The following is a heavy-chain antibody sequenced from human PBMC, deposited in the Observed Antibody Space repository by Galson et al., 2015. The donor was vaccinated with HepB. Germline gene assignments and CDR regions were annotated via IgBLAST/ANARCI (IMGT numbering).Heavy chain of an antibody. V-gene: IGHV4-59*01. CDR1: GGSISTYY. CDR2: LRPSGNT. D-gene: IGHD1-7*01. CDR3: ARSGTGTKGTYWYFEL. Sequence: SETLSLTCTVSGGSISTYYWTWIRQPPGKGLEWLAYLRPSGNTDYNPPLKSRLTMSVDTSKNQLSLKMPSLTAADTAVYYCARSGTGTKGTYWYFELWGRGTLVTVSS. J-gene: IGHJ2*01.